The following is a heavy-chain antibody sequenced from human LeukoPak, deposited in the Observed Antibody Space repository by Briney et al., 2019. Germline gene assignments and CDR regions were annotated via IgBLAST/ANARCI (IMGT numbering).Heavy chain of an antibody. V-gene: IGHV1-2*02. J-gene: IGHJ5*02. CDR1: GYTFTGYY. CDR3: ARDVTGDNWFDP. CDR2: INPNSGGT. D-gene: IGHD1-26*01. Sequence: ASVKVSCKASGYTFTGYYMHWVRQAPGQGLEWMGWINPNSGGTNYAQKFKGRVTMTRDTSISTAYMELSRLRSDDTAVYYCARDVTGDNWFDPWGQGTLVTVSS.